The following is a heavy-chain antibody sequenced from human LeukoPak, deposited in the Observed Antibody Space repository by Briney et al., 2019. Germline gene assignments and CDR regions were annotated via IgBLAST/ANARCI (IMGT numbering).Heavy chain of an antibody. D-gene: IGHD6-13*01. CDR2: IYYSGNT. J-gene: IGHJ4*02. V-gene: IGHV4-39*07. Sequence: KASETLSLTCTVSGDSISTSNSYWGWIRQPPGKGLEWIGSIYYSGNTNYNPSLKSRVTISVDTSKNQFSLRLSSVTAADTAVYYCARDSPYSSSPFDYWGQGTLVTVSS. CDR1: GDSISTSNSY. CDR3: ARDSPYSSSPFDY.